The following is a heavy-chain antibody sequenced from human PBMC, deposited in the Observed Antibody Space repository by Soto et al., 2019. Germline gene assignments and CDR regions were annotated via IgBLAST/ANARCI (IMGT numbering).Heavy chain of an antibody. Sequence: PVVSLRISWAASGFGLSSYAVSWVRQAPGKGLEWVSVISGSGGATYYADSVKGRFTISRDNSKNTLYLQMNSVRAEDTAVYYCAKSTWDDLPPSFWGQGTPVTVSS. CDR1: GFGLSSYA. CDR3: AKSTWDDLPPSF. CDR2: ISGSGGAT. D-gene: IGHD1-26*01. J-gene: IGHJ4*02. V-gene: IGHV3-23*01.